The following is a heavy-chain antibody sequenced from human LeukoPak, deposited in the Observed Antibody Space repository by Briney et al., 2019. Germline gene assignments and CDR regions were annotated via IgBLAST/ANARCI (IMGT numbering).Heavy chain of an antibody. D-gene: IGHD2-15*01. CDR1: GGSISSYY. J-gene: IGHJ4*02. CDR3: ARPYCGGGSCHDYFDY. Sequence: SETLSLTCTVSGGSISSYYWSWIRQPAGKGLEWIGRIYTSGSTNYNPSLKSRVTMSVDTSKNQFSLKLSSVTAADTAVYYCARPYCGGGSCHDYFDYWGQGTLVTVSS. CDR2: IYTSGST. V-gene: IGHV4-4*07.